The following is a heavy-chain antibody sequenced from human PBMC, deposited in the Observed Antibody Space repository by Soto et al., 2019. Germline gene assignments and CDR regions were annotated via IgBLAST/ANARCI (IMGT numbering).Heavy chain of an antibody. CDR3: VRDSRGLYYY. CDR2: IRAYNGNT. Sequence: QVQLVQSGAEVKKPGASVKVYCKASGYTCTSYGISWVRQAPGQGLEWMGWIRAYNGNTNYSQKLQVRVKMTTDKSTSTAYMQLRSLRSDDPAVYYCVRDSRGLYYYWGQGTLVTVAS. CDR1: GYTCTSYG. D-gene: IGHD6-19*01. V-gene: IGHV1-18*01. J-gene: IGHJ4*02.